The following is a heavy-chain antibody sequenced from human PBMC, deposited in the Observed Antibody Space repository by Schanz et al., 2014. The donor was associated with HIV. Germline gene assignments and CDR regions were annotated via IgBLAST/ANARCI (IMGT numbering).Heavy chain of an antibody. J-gene: IGHJ2*01. D-gene: IGHD2-21*02. CDR2: IIPIFGTA. Sequence: QVPLVQSGAEVKKPGSSVKVSCTASGGTFSNFAISWVRQAPGQGLEWMGGIIPIFGTANYAQKFQGRVTIIADESTSTAYMELSSLRSADTAVYFCAALHHSVVVTATLLDWYFDLWGRGTLVTVSS. CDR1: GGTFSNFA. CDR3: AALHHSVVVTATLLDWYFDL. V-gene: IGHV1-69*01.